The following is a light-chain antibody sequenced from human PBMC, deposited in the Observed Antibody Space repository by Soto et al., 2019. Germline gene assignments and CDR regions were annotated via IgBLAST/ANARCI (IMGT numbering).Light chain of an antibody. V-gene: IGKV1-9*01. J-gene: IGKJ5*01. Sequence: DIQLTQSPSFLSASVGDRVTITCRASQGISGYLAWYQQKPGKVPKLLIYSTTTLQSGVPSRFSGSASGTEFTLSISGLQPEDFATYYCQQLNTYLITFGQGTRLEI. CDR2: STT. CDR1: QGISGY. CDR3: QQLNTYLIT.